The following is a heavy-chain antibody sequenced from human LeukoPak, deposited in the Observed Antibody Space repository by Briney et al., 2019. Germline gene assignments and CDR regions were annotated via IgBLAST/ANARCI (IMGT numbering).Heavy chain of an antibody. CDR1: GFTFTSYA. V-gene: IGHV3-23*01. Sequence: GGSLRLSCAASGFTFTSYAMNWVRQAPGKGLEWVSVTSGSGARIYYADSVKGRFTISRDNSKNTLYLQMNSLRAEDTAVYYCARESLGYCSSTSCPGYFQHWGQGTLVTVSS. D-gene: IGHD2-2*01. CDR3: ARESLGYCSSTSCPGYFQH. CDR2: TSGSGARI. J-gene: IGHJ1*01.